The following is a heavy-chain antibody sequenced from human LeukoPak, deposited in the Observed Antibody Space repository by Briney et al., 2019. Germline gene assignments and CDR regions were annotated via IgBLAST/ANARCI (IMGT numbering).Heavy chain of an antibody. Sequence: SSETLSLTCAVSGGSISSSNWWSWVRQPPGKGLEWIGEIYHSGSTNYNPSLKSRVTISVDKSKNQFSLKLSSVTAADTAVYYCARTIVVVTATPVYYFDYWGQGTLVTVSS. CDR1: GGSISSSNW. CDR2: IYHSGST. J-gene: IGHJ4*02. D-gene: IGHD2-21*02. CDR3: ARTIVVVTATPVYYFDY. V-gene: IGHV4-4*02.